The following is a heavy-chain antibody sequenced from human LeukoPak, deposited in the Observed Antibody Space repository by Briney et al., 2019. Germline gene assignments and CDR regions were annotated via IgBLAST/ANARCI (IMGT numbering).Heavy chain of an antibody. CDR2: IYWDDDK. D-gene: IGHD4-23*01. J-gene: IGHJ4*02. Sequence: SGPTLVKPTQTLTLTCTFSGFSLSTSGVGVGWIRQPPGKALEWLALIYWDDDKRYSPSLKSRLTITKDTSKNQVVLTMTNMDPVDTATYYCAHSPEDDYGGNSTPSPAYYFDYWGQGTLVTVSS. CDR1: GFSLSTSGVG. CDR3: AHSPEDDYGGNSTPSPAYYFDY. V-gene: IGHV2-5*02.